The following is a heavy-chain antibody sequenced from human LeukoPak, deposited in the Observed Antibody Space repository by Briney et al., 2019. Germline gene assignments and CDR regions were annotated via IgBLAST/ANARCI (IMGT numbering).Heavy chain of an antibody. CDR3: ARTYDSSGFYPSYYFDY. D-gene: IGHD3-22*01. CDR2: IYYSGAT. CDR1: GGSISSNNYY. V-gene: IGHV4-39*01. J-gene: IGHJ4*02. Sequence: SETLSLTCTVSGGSISSNNYYWGWVRQPPGKGLEWIGSIYYSGATYYNPSLKSRVTISIDTSKNQFSLHLNSVTAADTAVYYCARTYDSSGFYPSYYFDYWGQGTLVTVSS.